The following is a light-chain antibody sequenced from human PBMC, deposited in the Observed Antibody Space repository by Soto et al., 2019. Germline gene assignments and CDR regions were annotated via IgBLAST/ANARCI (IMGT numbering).Light chain of an antibody. J-gene: IGKJ2*01. Sequence: DIQLTQSPTFLSASAGDRVSITCRASQDIRRYLVWYQQKPGKAPNLLIYDASSLQTGVPSRFSGSGSGTEFTLTITSLQPGDFATYYCRHFYTFGQGTKVDIK. V-gene: IGKV1-9*01. CDR1: QDIRRY. CDR2: DAS. CDR3: RHFYT.